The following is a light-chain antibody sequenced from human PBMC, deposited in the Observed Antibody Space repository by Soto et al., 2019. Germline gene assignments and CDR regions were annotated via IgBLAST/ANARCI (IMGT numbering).Light chain of an antibody. Sequence: SVMTQPASVSGSPGQSITISCTGTSSDIGAYNSVSWYQHHPGKAPKLIVFQVSFRPSAVSDRFSGSKSDNTASLTISGLQTEDEADYYCFSYTTSSTYV. CDR2: QVS. CDR1: SSDIGAYNS. CDR3: FSYTTSSTYV. V-gene: IGLV2-14*01. J-gene: IGLJ1*01.